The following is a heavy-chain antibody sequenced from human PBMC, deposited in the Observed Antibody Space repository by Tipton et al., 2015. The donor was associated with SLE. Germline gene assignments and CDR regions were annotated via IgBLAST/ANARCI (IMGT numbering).Heavy chain of an antibody. Sequence: TLSLTCSVSGGSVNNKNYYWGWIRQPPGKGLEWIGTIYYSGSTYYNPSLKSRVTISVDMSKNQVSLKLSSVTAADTALYYCARHFSGSYSFDYWGQGKLVTVSS. V-gene: IGHV4-39*07. D-gene: IGHD1-26*01. CDR1: GGSVNNKNYY. J-gene: IGHJ4*02. CDR3: ARHFSGSYSFDY. CDR2: IYYSGST.